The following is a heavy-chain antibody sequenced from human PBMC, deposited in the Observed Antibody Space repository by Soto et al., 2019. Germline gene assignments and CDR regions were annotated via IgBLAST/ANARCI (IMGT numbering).Heavy chain of an antibody. CDR1: GGTFSGYY. CDR2: INHSGST. D-gene: IGHD3-22*01. Sequence: PSESLSLTCAVYGGTFSGYYWSWIRQPPGKGLEWIGEINHSGSTNYNPSLKSRVTISVDTSKNQFSLKLSSVTAADTAVYYCARGYDSSGYYYEYNWFDPWGQGTLLTVSS. V-gene: IGHV4-34*01. CDR3: ARGYDSSGYYYEYNWFDP. J-gene: IGHJ5*02.